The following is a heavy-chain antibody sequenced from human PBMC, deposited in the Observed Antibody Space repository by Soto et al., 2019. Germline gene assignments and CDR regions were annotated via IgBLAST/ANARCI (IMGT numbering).Heavy chain of an antibody. Sequence: ASVKVSCKASGGTFSSYAISWVRQAPGQGLEWMGGIIPIFGTANYAQKFQGRVTITADESTSTAYMELSSLRSEDTAVYYCARGYYYDSSGYYYYFDYWGQGTLVTVSS. CDR2: IIPIFGTA. D-gene: IGHD3-22*01. J-gene: IGHJ4*02. V-gene: IGHV1-69*13. CDR3: ARGYYYDSSGYYYYFDY. CDR1: GGTFSSYA.